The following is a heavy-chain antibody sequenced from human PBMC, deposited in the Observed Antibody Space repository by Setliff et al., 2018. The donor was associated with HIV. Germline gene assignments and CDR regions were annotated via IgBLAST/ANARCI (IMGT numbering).Heavy chain of an antibody. Sequence: ASVTVSCKTSGYTFTGYYIHWVRQVPGQGLEWMGRINPNTGGTDYAQKFQGRVTMTGDTSISTAYMELSRLRSDDTATYYCARVPSGAAGLVRAGFYFWGQGTLVTVSS. J-gene: IGHJ4*01. CDR1: GYTFTGYY. D-gene: IGHD6-25*01. CDR3: ARVPSGAAGLVRAGFYF. V-gene: IGHV1-2*06. CDR2: INPNTGGT.